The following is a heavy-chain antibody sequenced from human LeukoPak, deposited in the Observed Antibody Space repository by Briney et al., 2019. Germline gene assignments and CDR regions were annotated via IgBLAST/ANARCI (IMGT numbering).Heavy chain of an antibody. J-gene: IGHJ5*02. CDR2: ISAYNGNT. D-gene: IGHD2-15*01. CDR1: GYTFTNYG. V-gene: IGHV1-18*01. Sequence: ASVKVSCKTSGYTFTNYGISWVRQAPGQGLEWMGWISAYNGNTNYAQKHQGRVTMTTDTSTSTAYMELRSLRSDDTAVYYCARDKESGGSCCYNWFDPWGRGTLVTVSS. CDR3: ARDKESGGSCCYNWFDP.